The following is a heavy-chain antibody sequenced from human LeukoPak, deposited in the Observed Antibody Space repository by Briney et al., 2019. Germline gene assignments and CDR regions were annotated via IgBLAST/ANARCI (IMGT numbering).Heavy chain of an antibody. J-gene: IGHJ4*02. Sequence: SETLSLTCAVYGGSFSGYYWSWIRQPPGKGLEWIGYIYYSGSTNYNPSLKSRVTISVDTSKNQFSLKLSSVTAADTAVYYCAGSSSWPEYYFDYWGQGTLVTVSS. CDR3: AGSSSWPEYYFDY. V-gene: IGHV4-59*01. CDR2: IYYSGST. CDR1: GGSFSGYY. D-gene: IGHD6-13*01.